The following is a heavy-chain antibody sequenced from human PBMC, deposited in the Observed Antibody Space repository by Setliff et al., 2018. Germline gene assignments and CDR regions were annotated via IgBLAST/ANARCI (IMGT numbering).Heavy chain of an antibody. V-gene: IGHV1-69*10. J-gene: IGHJ4*02. CDR3: ARALDYLDY. CDR1: GGSFSTYA. CDR2: IIPIFGIT. Sequence: ASVKVSCKASGGSFSTYAISWARQAPGQGLEWMGVIIPIFGITNNAQKFQGRVTMTADTSTSTVYMELSSLRSEDTAVYYCARALDYLDYWGQGTLVTVSS.